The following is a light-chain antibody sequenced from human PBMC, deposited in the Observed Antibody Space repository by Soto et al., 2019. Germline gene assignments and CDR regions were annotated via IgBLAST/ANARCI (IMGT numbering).Light chain of an antibody. CDR1: ISNIGTNY. CDR3: ATWDDSLSVV. CDR2: SNI. Sequence: QLVLTQPPSASGTPGQRVTISCSGTISNIGTNYVYWYQILPGMAPKLLIHSNIQRPSGVPDRFSGSKSGTSASLAISGLRSEDEADYYCATWDDSLSVVFGGGTKLTVL. J-gene: IGLJ2*01. V-gene: IGLV1-47*02.